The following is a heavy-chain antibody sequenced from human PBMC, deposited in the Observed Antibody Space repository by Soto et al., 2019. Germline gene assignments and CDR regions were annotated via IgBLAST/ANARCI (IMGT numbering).Heavy chain of an antibody. D-gene: IGHD3-22*01. CDR3: ARTPENSSGYPFDY. V-gene: IGHV4-31*03. CDR2: IYYSGST. J-gene: IGHJ4*02. CDR1: GGSISSGGYY. Sequence: QVQLQESGPGLVKPSQTLSLTCTVSGGSISSGGYYWSWIRQHPGKGLEWIGYIYYSGSTYYNPSLNNRVTISVDTSKNQFSLKLSSVTAADTAVYYCARTPENSSGYPFDYWGQGTLVTVSS.